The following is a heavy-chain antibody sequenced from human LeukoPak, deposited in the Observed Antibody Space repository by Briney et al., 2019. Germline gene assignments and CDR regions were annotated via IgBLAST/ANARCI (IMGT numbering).Heavy chain of an antibody. V-gene: IGHV4-34*01. CDR1: GGSFSGYY. CDR3: ARDLIAVAGNADGFGFDV. D-gene: IGHD6-19*01. Sequence: PSETLSLTCAVYGGSFSGYYWSWIRQPPGKGLEWIGEINHSGSTNYNPSLKSRVTISVDTSKNQFSLKLSSVTAADTAVYYCARDLIAVAGNADGFGFDVWGKGTTVTVSS. CDR2: INHSGST. J-gene: IGHJ6*04.